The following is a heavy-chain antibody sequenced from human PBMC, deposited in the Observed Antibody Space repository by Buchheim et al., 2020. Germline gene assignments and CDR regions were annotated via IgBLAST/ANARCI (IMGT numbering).Heavy chain of an antibody. CDR2: ISSSRGTTI. Sequence: QEQLVESGGGLVKPGGSLRLSCAASGFTFSEYYMGWIRQAPGKGLEWVSYISSSRGTTIYYADSVKGRFTISRDNAKNSLYLQMNSLRAEDTAVYYCARLQQQLVFFDFWGQGTL. J-gene: IGHJ4*02. CDR3: ARLQQQLVFFDF. CDR1: GFTFSEYY. V-gene: IGHV3-11*01. D-gene: IGHD6-13*01.